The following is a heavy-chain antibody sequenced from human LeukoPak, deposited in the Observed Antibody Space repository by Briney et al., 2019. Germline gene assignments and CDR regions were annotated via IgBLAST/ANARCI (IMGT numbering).Heavy chain of an antibody. CDR2: ISGSGGST. CDR1: GFTFSSYA. V-gene: IGHV3-23*01. D-gene: IGHD4-17*01. CDR3: AKGDYGDYITLFDY. J-gene: IGHJ4*02. Sequence: GGSLRLSCAASGFTFSSYAMSWVRQAPGKGLEWVSAISGSGGSTYYADSVKGRFTTSRDNSKNTLYLQMNSLRAEDTAVYYCAKGDYGDYITLFDYWGQGTLVTVSS.